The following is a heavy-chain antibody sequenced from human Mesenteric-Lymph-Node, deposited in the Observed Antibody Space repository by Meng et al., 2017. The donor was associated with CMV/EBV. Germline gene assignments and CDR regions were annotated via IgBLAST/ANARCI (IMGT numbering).Heavy chain of an antibody. CDR2: ISGSGSTT. CDR1: GFTFRSYA. V-gene: IGHV3-23*01. Sequence: GESLKISCAASGFTFRSYAMSWVRQAPGKGLDWVAGISGSGSTTKYAASVEGRFTISRDNSKNTLYLQMNSLRVEDTAVYYCARDYWSGYWSWGQGTLVTVSS. J-gene: IGHJ5*02. CDR3: ARDYWSGYWS. D-gene: IGHD3-3*01.